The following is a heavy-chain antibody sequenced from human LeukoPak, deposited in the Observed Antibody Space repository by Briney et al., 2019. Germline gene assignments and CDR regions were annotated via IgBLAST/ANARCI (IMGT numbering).Heavy chain of an antibody. D-gene: IGHD3-3*01. CDR2: IYYSGST. CDR3: ARHYGFRFLEWLLSRGFDY. CDR1: GGSISSSSYY. J-gene: IGHJ4*02. V-gene: IGHV4-39*01. Sequence: SETLSLTCTVSGGSISSSSYYWGWIRQPPGKGLEWIGSIYYSGSTYYNPSLKSRVTISVDTSKNQFSLKLSSVTAADTAVYYCARHYGFRFLEWLLSRGFDYWGQGTLVTVSS.